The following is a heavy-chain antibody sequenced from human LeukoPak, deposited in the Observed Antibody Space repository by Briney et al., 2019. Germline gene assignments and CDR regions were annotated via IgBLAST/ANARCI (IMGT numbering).Heavy chain of an antibody. CDR2: IDPNSGDR. CDR1: GYSFTCYF. Sequence: GASVKVSCKASGYSFTCYFIHWVRQAPGQGLEWMGCIDPNSGDRKYAQKFQGRVSMPRDTSTRTAYMELSRLRSDDTAVYFCARSGSTGYSLDYWGQGTLVTASS. D-gene: IGHD3-22*01. J-gene: IGHJ4*02. V-gene: IGHV1-2*02. CDR3: ARSGSTGYSLDY.